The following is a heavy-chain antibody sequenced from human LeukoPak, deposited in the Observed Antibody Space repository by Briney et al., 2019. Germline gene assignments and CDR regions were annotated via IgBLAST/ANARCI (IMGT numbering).Heavy chain of an antibody. CDR1: GFTFSSYS. V-gene: IGHV3-21*01. J-gene: IGHJ5*02. CDR2: ISSSSSYI. Sequence: GGSLRLSCAASGFTFSSYSMNWVRQAPGKGLEWVSSISSSSSYIYYADSVKGRFTISRDNAKNSLYLQMNSLRAEDTAVYYCARDRLGYCSSTSCYGQTKLINWFDPWGQGTLVTVSS. D-gene: IGHD2-2*01. CDR3: ARDRLGYCSSTSCYGQTKLINWFDP.